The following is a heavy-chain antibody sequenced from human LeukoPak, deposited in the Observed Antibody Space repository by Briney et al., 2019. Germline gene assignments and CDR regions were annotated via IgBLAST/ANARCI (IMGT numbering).Heavy chain of an antibody. CDR1: GFTFSSYA. J-gene: IGHJ4*02. CDR2: ISGSGGST. Sequence: GGSLRLSCAASGFTFSSYAMSWVRQAPGKGLEWVSAISGSGGSTYYADSVKGRFTISRDNSKNTLYLQMNSLRAEDTAVYYRAKCFNERNYDAIDYWGQGTLVTVSS. V-gene: IGHV3-23*01. D-gene: IGHD1-7*01. CDR3: AKCFNERNYDAIDY.